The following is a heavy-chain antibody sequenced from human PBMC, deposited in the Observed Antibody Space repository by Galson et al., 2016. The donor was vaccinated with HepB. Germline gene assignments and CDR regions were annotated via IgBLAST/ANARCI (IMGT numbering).Heavy chain of an antibody. CDR3: VKDLDLRTAYGSRSYNNPPFDN. CDR1: GFTLSDYH. D-gene: IGHD3-10*01. CDR2: INYNLNT. J-gene: IGHJ4*02. V-gene: IGHV3-11*06. Sequence: SLRLSCAASGFTLSDYHMSWIRQTPGKGLEWISYINYNLNTNYADSVKGRFTISRDNSKNTLYLEMNSLRAEDTAVYYCVKDLDLRTAYGSRSYNNPPFDNWGQGTLVTVSS.